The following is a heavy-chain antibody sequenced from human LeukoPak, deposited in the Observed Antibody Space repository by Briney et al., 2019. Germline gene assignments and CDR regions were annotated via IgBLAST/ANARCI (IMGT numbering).Heavy chain of an antibody. CDR3: ARRAVRHFDY. CDR1: GYTFTSYA. V-gene: IGHV1-3*04. J-gene: IGHJ4*02. D-gene: IGHD6-6*01. CDR2: INIGNGNT. Sequence: ASVKVSCKASGYTFTSYAIHWMRQAPGQRLEWMGWINIGNGNTKYSQKFQGRVTITRDTSATTAYMELSSLRSEDTAVYYCARRAVRHFDYWGQGTLVTVSS.